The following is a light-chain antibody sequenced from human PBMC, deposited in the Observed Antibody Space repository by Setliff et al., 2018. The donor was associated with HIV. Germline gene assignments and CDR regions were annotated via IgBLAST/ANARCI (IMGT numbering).Light chain of an antibody. CDR1: NSDIGTYDL. V-gene: IGLV2-23*02. CDR3: SSYTGSDTFDV. Sequence: QSALTQPASVSGSPGQAITISCTGNNSDIGTYDLVSWYQQHPGRAPKLTIFEVKRRPSGVSNRFSGSKSGNTVSLTISGLQAEDEATYFCSSYTGSDTFDVFGTGTKVTVL. J-gene: IGLJ1*01. CDR2: EVK.